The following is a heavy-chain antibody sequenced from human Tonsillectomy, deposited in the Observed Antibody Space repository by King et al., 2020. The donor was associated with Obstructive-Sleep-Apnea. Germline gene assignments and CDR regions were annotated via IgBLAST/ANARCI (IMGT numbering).Heavy chain of an antibody. D-gene: IGHD6-13*01. V-gene: IGHV4-34*01. CDR3: ARGSGAADVNWFDP. J-gene: IGHJ5*02. Sequence: VQLQQWGAGLLKPSETLSLTCAVYGGSFSDYYWSWIRQPPGKGLEWIGEINHSGCTNYNPSLKSRVTISVDTAKNQFSLKLTSVTAADTAVYYCARGSGAADVNWFDPWGQGALVTVSS. CDR2: INHSGCT. CDR1: GGSFSDYY.